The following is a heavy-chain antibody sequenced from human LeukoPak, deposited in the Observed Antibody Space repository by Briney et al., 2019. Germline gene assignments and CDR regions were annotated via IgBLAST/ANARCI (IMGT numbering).Heavy chain of an antibody. Sequence: GASVKVSCKASGYTFTNYYMHWVRQAPGQGLEWTGIINPSGGSTSYAQKFQGRVTMTRDTSTSTVYMELSSLRPEDTAVYYCARDDGYYDSSAYYPRGAFDIWGQGTMVTVSS. CDR1: GYTFTNYY. V-gene: IGHV1-46*01. D-gene: IGHD3-22*01. J-gene: IGHJ3*02. CDR3: ARDDGYYDSSAYYPRGAFDI. CDR2: INPSGGST.